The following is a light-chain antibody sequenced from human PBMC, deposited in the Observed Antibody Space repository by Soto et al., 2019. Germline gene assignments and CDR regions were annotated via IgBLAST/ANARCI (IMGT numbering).Light chain of an antibody. CDR1: HSVSSS. J-gene: IGKJ1*01. V-gene: IGKV3-11*01. CDR3: QQRNTFPWT. CDR2: GAF. Sequence: EIVLTQSPGTLSLSPGERATLSCRASHSVSSSLAWHQQKPGQAPRLLIYGAFSRATGIPARFSGSGSGTDFTLTINSLEPDDFAVYYCQQRNTFPWTFGEGTKVDIK.